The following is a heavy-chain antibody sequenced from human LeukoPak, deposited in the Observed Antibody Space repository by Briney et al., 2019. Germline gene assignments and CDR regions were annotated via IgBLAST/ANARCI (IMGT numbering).Heavy chain of an antibody. V-gene: IGHV2-5*02. Sequence: SGPTLVNPTQTLTLTCTFSGFSLSTSGVSVGWIRQPPGKALEWLALIYWDDDKRYSPSLKSRLTITKDTSKNQVVLPMTNMDPVDTATYYCAHSRLHSSSWYAAFDYWGQGTLVTVSS. CDR3: AHSRLHSSSWYAAFDY. CDR2: IYWDDDK. CDR1: GFSLSTSGVS. D-gene: IGHD6-13*01. J-gene: IGHJ4*02.